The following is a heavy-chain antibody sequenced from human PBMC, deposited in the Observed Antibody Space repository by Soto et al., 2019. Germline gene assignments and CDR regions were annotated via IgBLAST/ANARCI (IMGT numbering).Heavy chain of an antibody. CDR3: NTDLPNSYGALDS. V-gene: IGHV3-48*01. CDR2: ISSTSSTI. J-gene: IGHJ4*02. CDR1: GFTFISYS. Sequence: GGSLILSCAASGFTFISYSMNWVRQAPGKGLEWVSYISSTSSTIYFADSVKGRFTISRDNAKNSLYLQMNSLKTEDTAVYYCNTDLPNSYGALDSWGQGTLVSVSS. D-gene: IGHD3-16*01.